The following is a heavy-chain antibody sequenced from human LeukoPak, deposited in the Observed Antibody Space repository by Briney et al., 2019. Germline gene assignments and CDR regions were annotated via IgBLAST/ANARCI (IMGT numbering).Heavy chain of an antibody. Sequence: ASVKVSCKASGYTFTGYYMHWLRQAPGQGLEWMGWMNPNSGGTNYAQKLQGRVTMTTDTSTSTAYMELRSLRSDDTAVYYCASSLPGYSSSWYYFDYWGQGTLVTVSS. CDR3: ASSLPGYSSSWYYFDY. CDR1: GYTFTGYY. D-gene: IGHD6-13*01. J-gene: IGHJ4*02. V-gene: IGHV1-2*02. CDR2: MNPNSGGT.